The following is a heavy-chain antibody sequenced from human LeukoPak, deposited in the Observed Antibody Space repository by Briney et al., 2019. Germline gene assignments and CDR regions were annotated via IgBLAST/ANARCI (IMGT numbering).Heavy chain of an antibody. V-gene: IGHV4-39*07. CDR1: GGSISSSSYY. CDR2: IYYSGST. Sequence: SETLSLTCTVSGGSISSSSYYWGWIRQPPGKGLEWIGSIYYSGSTYYNPSLKSRVTISVDTSKNQFSLKLSSVTAADTAVYYCARDKSGDDFCWFDPWGQGTLVTVSS. J-gene: IGHJ5*02. CDR3: ARDKSGDDFCWFDP. D-gene: IGHD3-3*01.